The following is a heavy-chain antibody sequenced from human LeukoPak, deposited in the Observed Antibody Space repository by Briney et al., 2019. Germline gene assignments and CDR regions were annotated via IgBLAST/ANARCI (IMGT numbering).Heavy chain of an antibody. CDR1: GFTFDDFA. Sequence: GGSLRLSCAASGFTFDDFAMHWVRQAPGKGLEWVSGISWNSGSIGYADSVKGRFTISRDNAKNSLYLQMNSLRAEDTALYYYAKGASRDGGVSGAWGQGTLVTVSS. CDR3: AKGASRDGGVSGA. D-gene: IGHD2-8*02. CDR2: ISWNSGSI. J-gene: IGHJ5*02. V-gene: IGHV3-9*01.